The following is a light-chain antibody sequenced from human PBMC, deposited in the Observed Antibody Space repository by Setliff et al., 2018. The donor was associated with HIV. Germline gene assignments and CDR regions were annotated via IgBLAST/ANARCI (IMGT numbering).Light chain of an antibody. V-gene: IGLV2-18*02. Sequence: QSALAQPASVSGSPGQSITISCTGTSSDVGTYNFVSWYQQPPGTAPKLMIYEVSNRPSGVPDRFSGSKSGNTASLTISGLQAEDEADYYCSSYSSTSTLYVVGTGTKVTVL. CDR2: EVS. J-gene: IGLJ1*01. CDR1: SSDVGTYNF. CDR3: SSYSSTSTLYV.